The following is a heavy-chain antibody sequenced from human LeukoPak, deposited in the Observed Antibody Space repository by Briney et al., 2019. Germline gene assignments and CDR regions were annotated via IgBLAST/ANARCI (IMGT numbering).Heavy chain of an antibody. J-gene: IGHJ4*02. CDR1: GFTVSSNY. CDR3: ARGLRRSMVRGVLDY. CDR2: IYSGGST. Sequence: PGGSLRLSCAASGFTVSSNYMSWVRQAPGKGLEWVSVIYSGGSTYYADSVKGRFTISRDNSKNTLYLQMNSLRAEDTAVYYCARGLRRSMVRGVLDYWGQGTLVTVSS. D-gene: IGHD3-10*01. V-gene: IGHV3-53*01.